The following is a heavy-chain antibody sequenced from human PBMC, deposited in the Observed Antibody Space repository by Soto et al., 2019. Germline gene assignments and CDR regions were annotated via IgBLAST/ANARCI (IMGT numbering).Heavy chain of an antibody. J-gene: IGHJ6*02. V-gene: IGHV5-51*01. Sequence: GEALKISCKGSGYSFNSYWVGWVRQMPGKGLEWMGIIYPGDSDTRYSPSFQGQVTISADKSISTAYLQWGSLKASDTAMYYCARVYYDSSGYSGSIYYYGMDVWGQGTTVTVSS. CDR1: GYSFNSYW. D-gene: IGHD3-22*01. CDR2: IYPGDSDT. CDR3: ARVYYDSSGYSGSIYYYGMDV.